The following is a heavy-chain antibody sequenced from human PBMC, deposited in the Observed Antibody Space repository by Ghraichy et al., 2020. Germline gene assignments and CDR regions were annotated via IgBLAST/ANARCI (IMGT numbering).Heavy chain of an antibody. CDR1: GFTFSNYA. J-gene: IGHJ6*03. V-gene: IGHV3-30-3*01. Sequence: LNISCAASGFTFSNYAMHWVRQAPGKGLECVADISHDGTNKYYADSVKGRFTISRDNSKNTLFLQMNSLGAEDTALYYCARDTPYISSSDYYYYYMDVWGKGTTVTVSS. CDR2: ISHDGTNK. CDR3: ARDTPYISSSDYYYYYMDV. D-gene: IGHD6-6*01.